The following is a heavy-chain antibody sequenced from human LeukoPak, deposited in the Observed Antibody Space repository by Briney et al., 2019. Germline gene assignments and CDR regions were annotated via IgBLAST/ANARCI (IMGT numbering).Heavy chain of an antibody. V-gene: IGHV3-9*01. CDR2: ISWNSGSI. D-gene: IGHD3-22*01. Sequence: GGSLRLSCAASGFTFDDYAMHWVRQAPGKGLEWVSGISWNSGSIGYADSVKGRFTISRDNAKNSLYLQMNSLRAEDTALYYCAKLHYYDSSGYYTGDYWGQGTLVTVSS. J-gene: IGHJ4*02. CDR1: GFTFDDYA. CDR3: AKLHYYDSSGYYTGDY.